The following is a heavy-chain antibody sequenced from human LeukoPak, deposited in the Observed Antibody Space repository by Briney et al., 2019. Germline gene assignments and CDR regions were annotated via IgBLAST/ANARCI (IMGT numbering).Heavy chain of an antibody. CDR1: GLTFSSYS. V-gene: IGHV3-21*01. CDR2: ISSSSTYI. CDR3: TRDPYGDYASDY. Sequence: GGSLRLSCAASGLTFSSYSMNWVRQAPGKGLEWVSSISSSSTYIYYADSVKGRFTISRDNAKNSLYLQMNSLRAEDTAVYYCTRDPYGDYASDYWGQGTLVTVSS. J-gene: IGHJ4*02. D-gene: IGHD4-17*01.